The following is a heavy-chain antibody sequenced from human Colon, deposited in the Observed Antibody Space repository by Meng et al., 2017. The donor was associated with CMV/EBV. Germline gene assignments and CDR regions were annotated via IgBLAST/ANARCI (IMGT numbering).Heavy chain of an antibody. CDR1: GESFSGYY. CDR2: INHSGST. J-gene: IGHJ4*02. Sequence: SETLSLTCAVYGESFSGYYWSWIRQPPGKGLEWIGEINHSGSTNYNPSLKSRVTISVDTSKNQFSLKLSSVTAADTAVYYCARVLLWFGEFIDYWGQGTLVTVSS. D-gene: IGHD3-10*01. V-gene: IGHV4-34*01. CDR3: ARVLLWFGEFIDY.